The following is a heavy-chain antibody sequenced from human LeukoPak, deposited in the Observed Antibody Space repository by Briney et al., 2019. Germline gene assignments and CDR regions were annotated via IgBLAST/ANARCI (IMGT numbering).Heavy chain of an antibody. D-gene: IGHD3-22*01. V-gene: IGHV4-30-2*01. Sequence: SETLSLTCAVSGGSISSGGYSWSWIRQPPGKGLEWIGYIYHSGSTYYNPSLKSRVTISVDRSKNLFSLKLSSVTAADTAVYYCARVGYDSSGYRFDYWGQGTLVTVSS. CDR3: ARVGYDSSGYRFDY. J-gene: IGHJ4*02. CDR2: IYHSGST. CDR1: GGSISSGGYS.